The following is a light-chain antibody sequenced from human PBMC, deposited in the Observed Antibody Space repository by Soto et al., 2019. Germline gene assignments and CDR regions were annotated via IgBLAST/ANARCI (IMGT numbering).Light chain of an antibody. V-gene: IGKV3-11*01. CDR3: HQRQSWPRT. J-gene: IGKJ1*01. CDR2: QTS. CDR1: QYINTR. Sequence: EIVLTQSPATLSSFPGYRFTLSCRASQYINTRLAWYQHRPGQAPRLLIYQTSLRAAGIPARFSASGSGTGFTLTISDVQPEDFAIYYCHQRQSWPRTFGQGTKVDIK.